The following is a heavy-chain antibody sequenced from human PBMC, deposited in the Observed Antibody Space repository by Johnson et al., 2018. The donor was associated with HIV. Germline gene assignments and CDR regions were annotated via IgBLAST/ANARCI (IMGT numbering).Heavy chain of an antibody. CDR3: AREATGTTNAFYM. V-gene: IGHV3-11*04. J-gene: IGHJ3*02. D-gene: IGHD1-7*01. Sequence: QVQLVESGGGLVKPGGSLRLSCAASGFTFSDYYMTWIRQAPGQGLEWVSYISGSGNIIYYTDSLKGRFTISRDNAKNSLYLQMNSLRAEDTAVYYCAREATGTTNAFYMWGQGTMVTVSS. CDR1: GFTFSDYY. CDR2: ISGSGNII.